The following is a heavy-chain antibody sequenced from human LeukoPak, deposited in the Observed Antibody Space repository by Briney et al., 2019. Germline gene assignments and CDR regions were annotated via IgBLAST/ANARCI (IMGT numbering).Heavy chain of an antibody. CDR2: IRYDGSNK. CDR1: GFTFSSYG. J-gene: IGHJ3*02. D-gene: IGHD6-13*01. CDR3: AKPSGQQLVPSDAFDI. Sequence: GGSLRLSCAASGFTFSSYGMHWVRQAPGKGLEWVAFIRYDGSNKYYADSVKGRFTISRDNSKNTLYLQMNSLRAEDTAVYYCAKPSGQQLVPSDAFDIWGQGTMVTVSS. V-gene: IGHV3-30*02.